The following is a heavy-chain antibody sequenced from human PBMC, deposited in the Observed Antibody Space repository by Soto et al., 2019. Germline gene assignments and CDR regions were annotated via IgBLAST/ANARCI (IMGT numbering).Heavy chain of an antibody. D-gene: IGHD3-16*01. J-gene: IGHJ4*02. V-gene: IGHV4-34*01. CDR2: INHSGST. CDR1: GGSFSGYY. CDR3: ARGYDYIWGSSQDY. Sequence: QVQLQQWGAGLLKPSETLSLTCAVYGGSFSGYYWSWIRQPPGKGLEWIGEINHSGSTNYNQSLKSRVTISVDTSKNQFSLKLSSVTAADTAVYYCARGYDYIWGSSQDYWGQGTLVTVSS.